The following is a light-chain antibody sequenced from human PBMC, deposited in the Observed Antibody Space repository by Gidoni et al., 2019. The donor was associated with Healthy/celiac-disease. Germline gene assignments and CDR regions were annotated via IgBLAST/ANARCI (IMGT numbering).Light chain of an antibody. CDR3: QQSYSTPPT. CDR1: QSISSY. J-gene: IGKJ1*01. Sequence: DIQMTQSPSSLSASVGDRVTITCRASQSISSYLNWYQQKPGKAPKLLIYSASSLQRGVPSRFSGSGSGTDFTLTIGSLQPEDFATYYCQQSYSTPPTFGQGTKVEIK. CDR2: SAS. V-gene: IGKV1-39*01.